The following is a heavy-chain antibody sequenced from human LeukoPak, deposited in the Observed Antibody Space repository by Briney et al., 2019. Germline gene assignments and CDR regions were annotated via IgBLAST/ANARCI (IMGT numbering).Heavy chain of an antibody. CDR2: IYYSGST. V-gene: IGHV4-59*01. CDR3: ARGGAYYYGSSGYYPPFDY. D-gene: IGHD3-22*01. Sequence: QSSETLSLTCTVSGGSISSYYWSWLRQPPGKGLEWIGYIYYSGSTNYNPSLKSRVTISVDTSKNQFSLKLYSVTAADTAVYYCARGGAYYYGSSGYYPPFDYWGQGTLVTVSS. CDR1: GGSISSYY. J-gene: IGHJ4*02.